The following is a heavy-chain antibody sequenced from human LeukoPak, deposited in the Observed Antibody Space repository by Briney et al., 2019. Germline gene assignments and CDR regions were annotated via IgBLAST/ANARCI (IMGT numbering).Heavy chain of an antibody. D-gene: IGHD3-22*01. CDR3: ARGADSSGYYSIFYFDY. Sequence: SETLSLTCTVSGGSISSYYWNWIRQPPGKGLEWIGYIYYSGSTNYNPSLKSRVTISVDTSKNQFSLKLSSVTAADTAVYYCARGADSSGYYSIFYFDYWGQGTLVAVSS. J-gene: IGHJ4*02. V-gene: IGHV4-59*01. CDR2: IYYSGST. CDR1: GGSISSYY.